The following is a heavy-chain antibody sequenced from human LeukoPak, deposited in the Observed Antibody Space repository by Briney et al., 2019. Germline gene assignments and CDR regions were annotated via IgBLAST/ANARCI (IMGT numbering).Heavy chain of an antibody. V-gene: IGHV4-59*08. D-gene: IGHD2-21*02. CDR3: ARHPIVVVTAKPGPVDV. Sequence: PSETLSLTCTVSGGSISSYYWSWIRQPPGKGLVWIGYIYYSGSTNYNPSLKSRVTISVDTSKNQFSLKLSSVTAADTAVYYCARHPIVVVTAKPGPVDVWGQGTTVTVSS. CDR2: IYYSGST. J-gene: IGHJ6*02. CDR1: GGSISSYY.